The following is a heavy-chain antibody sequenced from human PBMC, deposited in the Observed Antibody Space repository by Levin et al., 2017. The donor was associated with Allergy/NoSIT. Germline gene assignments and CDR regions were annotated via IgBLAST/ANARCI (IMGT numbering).Heavy chain of an antibody. J-gene: IGHJ3*02. CDR3: ARGLYYYGSGSYADGDAFDI. CDR2: IYPGDSDT. D-gene: IGHD3-10*01. V-gene: IGHV5-51*01. CDR1: GYSFTSYW. Sequence: GESLKISCKGSGYSFTSYWIGWVRQMPGKGLEWMGIIYPGDSDTRYSPSFQGQVTISADKSISTAYLQWSSLKASDTAMYYCARGLYYYGSGSYADGDAFDIWGQGTMVTVSS.